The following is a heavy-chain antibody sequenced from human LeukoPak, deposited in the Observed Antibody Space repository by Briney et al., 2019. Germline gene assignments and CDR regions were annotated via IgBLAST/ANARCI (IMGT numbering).Heavy chain of an antibody. J-gene: IGHJ4*02. CDR3: ARSSIIAAAGPYYFDY. CDR1: GYTFTGYY. Sequence: GASVKVSCKASGYTFTGYYMHWVRQAPGQGLEWMGWINPNSGGTNYAQKFQGRVTITADKSTSTAYMELSSLRSEDTAVYYCARSSIIAAAGPYYFDYWGQGTLVTVSS. CDR2: INPNSGGT. D-gene: IGHD6-13*01. V-gene: IGHV1-2*02.